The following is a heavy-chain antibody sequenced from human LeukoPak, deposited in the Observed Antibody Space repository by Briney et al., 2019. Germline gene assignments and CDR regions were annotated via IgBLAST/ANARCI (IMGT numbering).Heavy chain of an antibody. Sequence: VKVSFKGSGGTLSSYAISWVRQAPGQGLEWMGGIIPIFGTANYAQKFQGRVTITADESTSTAYMELSSLRSEDTAVYYCARDTRYSGSYLEGFFDYWGQGTLVTVSS. CDR2: IIPIFGTA. CDR3: ARDTRYSGSYLEGFFDY. CDR1: GGTLSSYA. D-gene: IGHD1-26*01. J-gene: IGHJ4*02. V-gene: IGHV1-69*13.